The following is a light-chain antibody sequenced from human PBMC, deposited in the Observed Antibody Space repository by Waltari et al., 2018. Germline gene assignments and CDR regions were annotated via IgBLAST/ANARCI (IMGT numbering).Light chain of an antibody. CDR2: DVT. Sequence: QSALTQPRPVSGSPGQSVTISCTGTDSDVGDYNYVSWYQQHPGKAPKLVIYDVTQRPSGVPARFSGSGSGTSASLTISGLQAEDEADYYCCSYAGTWVFGGGTKLTVL. CDR3: CSYAGTWV. J-gene: IGLJ3*02. CDR1: DSDVGDYNY. V-gene: IGLV2-11*01.